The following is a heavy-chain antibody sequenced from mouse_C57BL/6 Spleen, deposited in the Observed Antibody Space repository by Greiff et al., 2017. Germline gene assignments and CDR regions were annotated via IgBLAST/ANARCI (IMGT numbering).Heavy chain of an antibody. J-gene: IGHJ2*01. Sequence: VQLQQSGPELVKPGASVKISCKASGYAFSSSWMNWVKQRPGKGLEWIGRIYPGDGDTNYNGKFKGKATLTADKSSSTAYMQLSSLTSEDSAVYFCAREGLYGSSYYYFDYWGQGTTL. CDR3: AREGLYGSSYYYFDY. V-gene: IGHV1-82*01. D-gene: IGHD1-1*01. CDR1: GYAFSSSW. CDR2: IYPGDGDT.